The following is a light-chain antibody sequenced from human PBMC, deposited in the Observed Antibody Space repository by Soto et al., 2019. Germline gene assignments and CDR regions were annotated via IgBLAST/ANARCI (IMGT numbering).Light chain of an antibody. CDR1: QSVSSY. J-gene: IGKJ5*01. CDR3: QQRNVWPPVP. V-gene: IGKV3-11*01. CDR2: DAS. Sequence: EIVSTQSTATLSLSRGARATLSGRSSQSVSSYLAWYQQKPGQAPRLLIFDASNRATGIPARFSGSGSGTDFTLTISSLEPEDSAVYYCQQRNVWPPVPFGQVTRLEVK.